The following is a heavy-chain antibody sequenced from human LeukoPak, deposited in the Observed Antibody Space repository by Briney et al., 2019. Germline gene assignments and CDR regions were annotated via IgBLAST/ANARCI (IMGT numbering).Heavy chain of an antibody. D-gene: IGHD2-8*02. CDR1: GGSISSYY. V-gene: IGHV4-59*08. J-gene: IGHJ4*02. Sequence: PSETLSLTCTVSGGSISSYYWSWIRQPPGKGLEWIAYISDIGSINYNPSLKSQVTISLDTSKNQFSLKLSSVTAADTAVYYCAGHHPRNTVDFWGQGTLVTVPS. CDR3: AGHHPRNTVDF. CDR2: ISDIGSI.